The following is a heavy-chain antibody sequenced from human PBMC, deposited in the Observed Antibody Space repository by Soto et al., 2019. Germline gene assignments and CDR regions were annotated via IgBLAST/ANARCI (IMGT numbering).Heavy chain of an antibody. CDR3: ARVLTERYYDFWSGLDY. D-gene: IGHD3-3*01. CDR2: IWYDGNNK. J-gene: IGHJ4*01. CDR1: GFTFSTYG. Sequence: QVQLVESGGGVVQPGRSLRLSCAASGFTFSTYGMHWVRQAPGKGLEWVAVIWYDGNNKYYADSVKGRFTISRDNSKNTQYLQMNSLRAEDTAVYYCARVLTERYYDFWSGLDYCGQGTLVTVSS. V-gene: IGHV3-33*01.